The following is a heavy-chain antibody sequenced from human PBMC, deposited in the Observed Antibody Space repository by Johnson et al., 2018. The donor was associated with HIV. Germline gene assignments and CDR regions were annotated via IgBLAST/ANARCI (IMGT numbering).Heavy chain of an antibody. CDR3: ARGHLAVAGMGDAFDI. J-gene: IGHJ3*02. V-gene: IGHV3-66*01. D-gene: IGHD6-19*01. Sequence: VLYSGGSTYYADSVKGRFTISRDNSKNSLYLQMNSLRAEDSAVYYCARGHLAVAGMGDAFDIWGQGTMVTVSS. CDR2: LYSGGST.